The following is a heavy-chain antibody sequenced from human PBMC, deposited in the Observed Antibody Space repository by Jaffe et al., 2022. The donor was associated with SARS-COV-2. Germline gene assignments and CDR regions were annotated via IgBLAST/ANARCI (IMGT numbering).Heavy chain of an antibody. J-gene: IGHJ4*02. D-gene: IGHD2-2*01. V-gene: IGHV3-72*01. CDR1: GFTFSDHH. CDR3: ARAYCSTTRCYSGGFDY. CDR2: IRNKINSYTT. Sequence: EVQLVESGGGLVQPGGSLRLSCAATGFTFSDHHMDWVRQAPGKGLEWVGRIRNKINSYTTEYAASAKGRFTISRDDSKNSLYLQMNSLKSEDTAVYYCARAYCSTTRCYSGGFDYWGQGILVTVSS.